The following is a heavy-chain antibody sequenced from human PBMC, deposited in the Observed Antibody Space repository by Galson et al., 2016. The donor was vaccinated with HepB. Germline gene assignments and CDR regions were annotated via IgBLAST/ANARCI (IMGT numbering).Heavy chain of an antibody. V-gene: IGHV2-70*11. CDR2: IDWDDDK. J-gene: IGHJ4*02. CDR1: GFSLSTSGMF. CDR3: ARLIYSSGWYVGFDY. D-gene: IGHD6-19*01. Sequence: PALVKPTQTLTLTCTFSGFSLSTSGMFINWIRQPPGKALEWLARIDWDDDKYYSTSLNTRLTISKDTSKNQVVLRMTNMDPVDTGTYYCARLIYSSGWYVGFDYWGQGTLVTVSS.